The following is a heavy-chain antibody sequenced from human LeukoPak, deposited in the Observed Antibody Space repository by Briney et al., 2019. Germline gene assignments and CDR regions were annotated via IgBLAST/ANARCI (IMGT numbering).Heavy chain of an antibody. D-gene: IGHD6-13*01. J-gene: IGHJ4*02. V-gene: IGHV3-74*01. CDR2: INSDGRST. CDR3: ARASAAGIMLDS. Sequence: QPGGSLRLSCSASGFTFSTYWMSWVRQAPGKGLEWVSRINSDGRSTNYADSVKGRFTISRDNAKNTLHLQMNSLRAEDTAVYYCARASAAGIMLDSWGQGTLVTVSS. CDR1: GFTFSTYW.